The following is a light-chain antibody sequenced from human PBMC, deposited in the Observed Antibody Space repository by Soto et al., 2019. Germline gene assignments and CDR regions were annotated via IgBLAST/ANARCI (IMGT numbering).Light chain of an antibody. CDR3: QQYSNWPPIT. CDR1: QSVGSS. Sequence: EIVMTQSPATVSVSPGERATLSCRATQSVGSSLAWYQQKPGQAPRLLIYGASTRASGSSGSGTEFTLTISSLQSEDFAVYFCQQYSNWPPITFGQGTRLEI. V-gene: IGKV3-15*01. J-gene: IGKJ5*01. CDR2: GAS.